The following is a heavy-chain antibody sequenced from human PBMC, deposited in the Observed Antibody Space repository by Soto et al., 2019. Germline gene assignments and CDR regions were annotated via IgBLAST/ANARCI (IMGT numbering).Heavy chain of an antibody. Sequence: QVQLVESGGGVVQHGRSLRLSCAASGFTFSSYAMHWVRQAPGKGLEWVAVISYDGSNKYYADSVKGRFTISRDNSKNTLYLQMNSLRAEDTAVYYCARDGNGDYVFGVFDYWGQGTLVTVSS. J-gene: IGHJ4*02. V-gene: IGHV3-30-3*01. D-gene: IGHD3-3*01. CDR3: ARDGNGDYVFGVFDY. CDR2: ISYDGSNK. CDR1: GFTFSSYA.